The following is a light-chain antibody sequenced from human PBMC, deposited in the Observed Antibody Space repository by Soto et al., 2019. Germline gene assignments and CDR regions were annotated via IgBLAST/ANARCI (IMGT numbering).Light chain of an antibody. Sequence: EIVLTQSPATLSLSPGERATLSCRASQGVSNNLAWYQQKPGQAPRLLIYGASTRATDIPARFSGSGSGADSPITSSLLEHEYFAYYYCQQSGKWPSTFGQGTKLEIK. J-gene: IGKJ2*01. CDR2: GAS. CDR3: QQSGKWPST. CDR1: QGVSNN. V-gene: IGKV3-11*01.